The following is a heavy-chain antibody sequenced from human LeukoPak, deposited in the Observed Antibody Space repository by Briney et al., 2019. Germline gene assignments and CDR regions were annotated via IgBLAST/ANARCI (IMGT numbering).Heavy chain of an antibody. CDR2: IYTSGST. J-gene: IGHJ4*02. V-gene: IGHV4-61*02. D-gene: IGHD3-10*01. CDR1: GGSISSGSYY. Sequence: SETLSLTCTVSGGSISSGSYYWSWIRQPAGKGLEWIGRIYTSGSTNYNPSLKSRVTISVDTSKNQFSLKLSSVTAADTAVYYCARGFYYYGSPSLGYWGQGTLVTVSS. CDR3: ARGFYYYGSPSLGY.